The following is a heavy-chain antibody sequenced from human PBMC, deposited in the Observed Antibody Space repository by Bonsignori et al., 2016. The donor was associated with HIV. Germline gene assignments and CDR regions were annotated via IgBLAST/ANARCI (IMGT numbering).Heavy chain of an antibody. CDR3: ARGLGDRYCTNGVCYVNYYFDY. CDR1: GGSISSYY. CDR2: IYYSGST. J-gene: IGHJ4*02. D-gene: IGHD2-8*01. Sequence: SETLSLTCTVSGGSISSYYWSWIRQPPGKGLEWIGYIYYSGSTNYNPSLKSRVTISVDTSKNQFSLKLSSVTAADTAVYYCARGLGDRYCTNGVCYVNYYFDYWGQGTLVTVSS. V-gene: IGHV4-59*01.